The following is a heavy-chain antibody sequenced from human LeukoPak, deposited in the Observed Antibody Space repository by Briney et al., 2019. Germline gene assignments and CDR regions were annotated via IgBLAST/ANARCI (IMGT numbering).Heavy chain of an antibody. CDR2: ISGSGGTT. J-gene: IGHJ6*02. CDR3: ARSNYYTVDL. CDR1: GFTSSDYY. Sequence: PGGSLRLSCVASGFTSSDYYMTWIRQPPRKGPEWISYISGSGGTTTYVDSVKGRFTISRDNAKNSLYLQMNSLRADDTAVYYCARSNYYTVDLWGQGTAVTVSS. V-gene: IGHV3-11*01.